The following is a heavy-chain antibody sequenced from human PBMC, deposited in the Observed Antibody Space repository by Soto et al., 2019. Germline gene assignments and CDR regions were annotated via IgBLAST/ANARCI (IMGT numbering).Heavy chain of an antibody. CDR2: ITPMSGTT. D-gene: IGHD6-6*01. V-gene: IGHV1-69*06. J-gene: IGHJ1*01. CDR1: GETFRRDV. CDR3: ARGVSMAGRPGFFHH. Sequence: SVKVSCKAPGETFRRDVISWVRQAPGQGLEWLGEITPMSGTTDYAQKFQGRVTISADKSTGTAYFELSGLTFDDTGVYYCARGVSMAGRPGFFHHWGQGSLVTVS.